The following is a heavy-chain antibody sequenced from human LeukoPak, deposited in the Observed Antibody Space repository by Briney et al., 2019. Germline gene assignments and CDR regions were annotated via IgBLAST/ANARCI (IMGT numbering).Heavy chain of an antibody. V-gene: IGHV4-4*07. CDR3: ARDDYYYDSSGYYRNWFDP. D-gene: IGHD3-22*01. Sequence: SETLSLTCTVSDDSITMYYWTWIRQPAGKGLEWIGRIYTSGSTNYNPSLKSRVTMSVDTSKNQFSLKLSSVTAADTAVYYCARDDYYYDSSGYYRNWFDPWGQGTLVTVSS. J-gene: IGHJ5*02. CDR2: IYTSGST. CDR1: DDSITMYY.